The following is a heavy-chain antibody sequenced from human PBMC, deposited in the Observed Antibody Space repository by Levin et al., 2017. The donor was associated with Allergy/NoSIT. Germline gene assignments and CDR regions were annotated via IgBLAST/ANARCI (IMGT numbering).Heavy chain of an antibody. D-gene: IGHD3-10*01. CDR1: GYTFTNCY. CDR2: INPSDGST. J-gene: IGHJ4*02. CDR3: ARVGHCGSGNYYNFPHYFDH. Sequence: ASVKVSCKASGYTFTNCYVHWVRQAPGQGLEWMGIINPSDGSTNYAQNFQGRVTMTRDTSTSTVYMDLSSLRSEDTALYYCARVGHCGSGNYYNFPHYFDHWGQGTSVTVSS. V-gene: IGHV1-46*01.